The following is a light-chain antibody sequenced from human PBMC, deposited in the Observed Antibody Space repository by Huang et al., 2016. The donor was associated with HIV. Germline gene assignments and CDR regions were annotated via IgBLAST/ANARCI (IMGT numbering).Light chain of an antibody. V-gene: IGKV1-5*01. CDR3: QQYNSYPYT. Sequence: DIQMTPSPSTLSASAGDRVTITCRASQGLSRWLAWYQQKPGKSPKLLIYDVSSLESGVPSRCSGSGSGTEFTLTISSLQPDDFATYYCQQYNSYPYTFGQGTKLEIK. CDR1: QGLSRW. CDR2: DVS. J-gene: IGKJ2*01.